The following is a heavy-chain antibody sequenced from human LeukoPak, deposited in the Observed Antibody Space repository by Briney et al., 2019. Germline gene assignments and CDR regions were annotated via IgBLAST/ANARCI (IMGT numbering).Heavy chain of an antibody. V-gene: IGHV5-51*01. J-gene: IGHJ5*02. CDR2: IYPGDSDT. Sequence: GESLKISCKGSGYSFTSYWIGWVRQMPGKGLEWMGIIYPGDSDTRYSPSFQGQVTISADKSISTAYLQWSSLKASDTAMYYCARRNYDILTGYYSLEDWFDPWGQGTLVTVSS. D-gene: IGHD3-9*01. CDR3: ARRNYDILTGYYSLEDWFDP. CDR1: GYSFTSYW.